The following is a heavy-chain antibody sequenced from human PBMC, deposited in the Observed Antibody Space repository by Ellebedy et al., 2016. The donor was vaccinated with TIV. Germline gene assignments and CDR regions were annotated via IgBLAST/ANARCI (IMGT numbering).Heavy chain of an antibody. CDR2: IYYSGST. J-gene: IGHJ4*02. D-gene: IGHD2-8*01. CDR1: GGSISSSPYY. Sequence: SETLSLTCTVSGGSISSSPYYWGWIRQPPGKGLEWIGSIYYSGSTYYNPSLKSRVTISVDTSKNQFSLKLRSVTAADTAVYYCARGGVSYSDYWGQGTLVTVSS. CDR3: ARGGVSYSDY. V-gene: IGHV4-39*07.